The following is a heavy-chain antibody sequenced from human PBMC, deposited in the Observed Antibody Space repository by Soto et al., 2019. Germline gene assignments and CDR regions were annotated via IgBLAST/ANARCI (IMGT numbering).Heavy chain of an antibody. Sequence: TETLYPSCPVHGSSIRSSSYYWGWIRYPSGKGLEWIGSIYYSGSTYYNPSLKSRVTISVDTSKNQFSLKLSSVTAADTAVYYCACIFSGGYGYGFYYYGMDVWGQGTTVT. V-gene: IGHV4-39*01. CDR1: GSSIRSSSYY. CDR3: ACIFSGGYGYGFYYYGMDV. CDR2: IYYSGST. J-gene: IGHJ6*02. D-gene: IGHD5-18*01.